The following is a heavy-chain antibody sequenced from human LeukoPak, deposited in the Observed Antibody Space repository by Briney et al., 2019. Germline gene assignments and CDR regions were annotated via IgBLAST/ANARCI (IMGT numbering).Heavy chain of an antibody. D-gene: IGHD6-13*01. V-gene: IGHV3-11*01. CDR2: ISSSGNTI. CDR3: ARPKYSSSWQIFDY. J-gene: IGHJ4*02. Sequence: GGSLRLSCAASGFTFSDYYMSWIRQAPGKGLEWVSYISSSGNTIYYADSVKGRFTISRDNAKNSLYLHMNSLRAEDTAVYYCARPKYSSSWQIFDYWGQGTLVTASS. CDR1: GFTFSDYY.